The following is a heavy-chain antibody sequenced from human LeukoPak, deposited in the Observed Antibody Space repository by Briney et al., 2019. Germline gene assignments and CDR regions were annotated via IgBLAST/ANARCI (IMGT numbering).Heavy chain of an antibody. CDR1: GFSVSGIH. CDR3: ARGNGNVGGRLDP. Sequence: PGGSLRLSCAASGFSVSGIHMNWVRQAPGKDLEWVSGLYSGGATYYADSMGGRFTISRDHSKNTVYLQMTSLRPDDTAIYYCARGNGNVGGRLDPWGQGTRVTVSS. V-gene: IGHV3-66*01. D-gene: IGHD4-23*01. J-gene: IGHJ5*02. CDR2: LYSGGAT.